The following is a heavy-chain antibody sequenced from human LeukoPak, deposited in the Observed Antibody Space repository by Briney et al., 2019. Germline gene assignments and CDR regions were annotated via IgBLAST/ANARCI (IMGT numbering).Heavy chain of an antibody. V-gene: IGHV3-48*04. Sequence: GGSLRLSCAASGFTFSSYSMNWVRQAPGKGLEWVSYISSSSSAIYYADSVKGRFTISRDNAKNSLYLQMNSLRADDTAVYYCARFAAGGSYYYYMDVWGKGTTVTVSS. CDR2: ISSSSSAI. J-gene: IGHJ6*03. CDR3: ARFAAGGSYYYYMDV. CDR1: GFTFSSYS. D-gene: IGHD6-25*01.